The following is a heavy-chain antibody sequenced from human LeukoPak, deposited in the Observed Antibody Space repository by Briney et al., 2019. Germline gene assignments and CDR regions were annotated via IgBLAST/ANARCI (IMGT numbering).Heavy chain of an antibody. CDR3: ARVTGYTIEDYFDY. V-gene: IGHV4-39*07. J-gene: IGHJ4*02. Sequence: PSETLSLTCIVSGGSITTSDNYWGWIRQPPGKGLEWIGAVHNSGSTYYNPSLKSRVTMSIDRSTNRFSLKLSSVTAADTAVYYCARVTGYTIEDYFDYWGQGTLVTVSS. CDR1: GGSITTSDNY. D-gene: IGHD3-9*01. CDR2: VHNSGST.